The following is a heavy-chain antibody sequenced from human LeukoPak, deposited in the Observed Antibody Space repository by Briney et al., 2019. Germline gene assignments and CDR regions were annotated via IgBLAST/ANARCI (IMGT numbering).Heavy chain of an antibody. Sequence: PSETLSLTCTVSGGSVSSANYYWTWIRQPPGKGLEWIGYIYYSGSTNYNPSLKSRVTISVDTSKNQFSLKLSSVTAADTAVYYCARGGYCSGGSCYFLPDYWGQGTLVTVSS. CDR2: IYYSGST. V-gene: IGHV4-61*01. D-gene: IGHD2-15*01. CDR3: ARGGYCSGGSCYFLPDY. CDR1: GGSVSSANYY. J-gene: IGHJ4*02.